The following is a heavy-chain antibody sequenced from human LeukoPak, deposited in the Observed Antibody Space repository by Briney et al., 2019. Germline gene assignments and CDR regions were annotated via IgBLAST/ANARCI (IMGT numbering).Heavy chain of an antibody. CDR1: GYSFTSYW. Sequence: GASLKISCKGSGYSFTSYWIGWVRQTPGKGLEWMGIIYPGDSDTRYSPSFQGQVTISVDKSISTAYLQWSSLKASDSAMYYCASLVGGYSSSWYEYYFDYWGQGTLVTVSS. V-gene: IGHV5-51*01. CDR3: ASLVGGYSSSWYEYYFDY. CDR2: IYPGDSDT. J-gene: IGHJ4*02. D-gene: IGHD6-13*01.